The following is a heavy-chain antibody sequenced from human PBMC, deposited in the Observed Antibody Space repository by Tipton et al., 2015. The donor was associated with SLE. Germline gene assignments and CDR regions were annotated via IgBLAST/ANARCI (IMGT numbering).Heavy chain of an antibody. V-gene: IGHV4-61*09. CDR2: IYHTRST. Sequence: TLSLTCSVSGGSISSRGYYWSWIRQPAGKGLEWIGHIYHTRSTTYNQSVRSRLTISVDTSNNQFSLTLTSVTAADTAMYYCAREVTGTGRYYYMDVWGKGTSVTVSS. D-gene: IGHD1-7*01. CDR3: AREVTGTGRYYYMDV. CDR1: GGSISSRGYY. J-gene: IGHJ6*03.